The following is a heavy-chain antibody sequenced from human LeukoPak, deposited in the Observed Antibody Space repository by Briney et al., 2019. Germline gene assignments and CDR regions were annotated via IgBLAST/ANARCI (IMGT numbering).Heavy chain of an antibody. D-gene: IGHD2-15*01. V-gene: IGHV4-34*01. CDR1: GGSFSGYY. J-gene: IGHJ6*03. Sequence: SETLSLTCAVYGGSFSGYYWSWIRQPPGKGLEWMGGINHSGSTNYNPSLKSRVTISVDTSKNQFSLKLSSVTAADTAVYYCARDTPLYCSGGSCYSDYYYYMDVWGKGTTVTISS. CDR3: ARDTPLYCSGGSCYSDYYYYMDV. CDR2: INHSGST.